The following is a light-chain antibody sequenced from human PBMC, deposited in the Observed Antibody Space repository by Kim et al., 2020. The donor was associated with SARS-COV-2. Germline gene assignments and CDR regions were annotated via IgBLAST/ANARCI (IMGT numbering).Light chain of an antibody. J-gene: IGLJ2*01. Sequence: GQGVSISCSGSRYNHEGNDVNWYQLLTGMAPKLLIYTDTQWPSGVPDRFSGSKSGTSASLAISGLQSEDEADYYCAAWDDSLNGVIFGGGTQLTVL. CDR2: TDT. CDR3: AAWDDSLNGVI. CDR1: RYNHEGND. V-gene: IGLV1-44*01.